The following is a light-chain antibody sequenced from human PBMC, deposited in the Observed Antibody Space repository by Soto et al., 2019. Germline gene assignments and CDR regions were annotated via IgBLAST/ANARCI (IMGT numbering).Light chain of an antibody. CDR1: QTFSNSF. J-gene: IGKJ1*01. CDR3: QQCGSSST. V-gene: IGKV3-20*01. Sequence: EIVLTQSPDTLSLSPGERATLSCRASQTFSNSFLSWFQQIPGQAPRLLIYGASMRATGIPDRFSGSGSGTDFTLTISRLEPEDFAVYYCQQCGSSSTFGQGTKVDIK. CDR2: GAS.